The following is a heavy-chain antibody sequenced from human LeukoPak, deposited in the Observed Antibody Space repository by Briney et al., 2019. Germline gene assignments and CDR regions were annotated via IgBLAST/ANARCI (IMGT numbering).Heavy chain of an antibody. D-gene: IGHD5-12*01. CDR2: IRYDGSNK. V-gene: IGHV3-30*02. J-gene: IGHJ6*03. CDR1: GFTFSGFG. Sequence: AGGSLRLSCAASGFTFSGFGMHWVRQAPGKGLEWVAFIRYDGSNKYYADSVKGRFTISRDNSKNTLYLQMNSLRAEDTAVYYCAGEHSGYDFPGRDYYYMDVWGKGTTVTVSS. CDR3: AGEHSGYDFPGRDYYYMDV.